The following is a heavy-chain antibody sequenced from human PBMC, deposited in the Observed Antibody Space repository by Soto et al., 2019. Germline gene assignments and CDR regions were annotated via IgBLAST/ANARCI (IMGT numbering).Heavy chain of an antibody. CDR2: ISDAGSNE. Sequence: QVQLVESGGGVVQPGRSLRLSCAASGFTFSNYAMHWVRQAPGKGLEWVAVISDAGSNEYYADSVKGRFTISRDNSKNTLYLQMNNLRGDDTAVYYCARDSGGWPDGNFDYWGQGTLVTVSS. J-gene: IGHJ4*02. CDR1: GFTFSNYA. D-gene: IGHD5-12*01. V-gene: IGHV3-30-3*01. CDR3: ARDSGGWPDGNFDY.